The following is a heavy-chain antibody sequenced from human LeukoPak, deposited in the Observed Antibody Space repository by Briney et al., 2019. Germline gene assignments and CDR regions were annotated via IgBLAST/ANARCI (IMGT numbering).Heavy chain of an antibody. CDR3: ARGDSSSWYPPLDYYYYGMDV. CDR2: INPNSGGT. D-gene: IGHD6-13*01. Sequence: GASVKVSCKASGYTFTGYYMHWVRQAPGQGLEWMGWINPNSGGTNYAQKFQGWVTMTRDTSISTAYMELSRLRSDDTAVYYCARGDSSSWYPPLDYYYYGMDVWGQGTTVTVSS. V-gene: IGHV1-2*04. J-gene: IGHJ6*02. CDR1: GYTFTGYY.